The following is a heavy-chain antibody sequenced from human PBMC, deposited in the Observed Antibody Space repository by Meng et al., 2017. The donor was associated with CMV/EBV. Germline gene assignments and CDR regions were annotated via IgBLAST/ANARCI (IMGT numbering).Heavy chain of an antibody. CDR1: GYTFTSYG. D-gene: IGHD6-6*01. V-gene: IGHV1-18*01. CDR3: ARDRDEVSSAGIDY. CDR2: ISVYNGNT. J-gene: IGHJ4*02. Sequence: ASVKVSCKASGYTFTSYGISWVRQAPGQGLEWMGWISVYNGNTNYAQKFQGRVTMTTDTSTRTAYMELSSLRSEDTAVYYCARDRDEVSSAGIDYWGQGTLVTVSS.